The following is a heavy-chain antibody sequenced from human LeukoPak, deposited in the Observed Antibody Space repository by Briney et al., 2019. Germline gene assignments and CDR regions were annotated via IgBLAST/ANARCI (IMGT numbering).Heavy chain of an antibody. CDR2: INHSGST. Sequence: PSETLSLTCAVYGGSFSGYYWSWNRQPPGKGLEWIGEINHSGSTNYNPSLKSRVTISVDTSKNQFSLKLSSVTAADTAVYYCASGVSLTEFDPWGQGTLVTVSS. CDR3: ASGVSLTEFDP. D-gene: IGHD3-10*01. V-gene: IGHV4-34*01. J-gene: IGHJ5*02. CDR1: GGSFSGYY.